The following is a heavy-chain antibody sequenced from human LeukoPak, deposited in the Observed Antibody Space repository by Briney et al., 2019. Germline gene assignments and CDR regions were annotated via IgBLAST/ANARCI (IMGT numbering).Heavy chain of an antibody. CDR3: ARSPFHCTNGVCSNWFDP. D-gene: IGHD2-8*01. Sequence: MSSETLSLTCTVSGGSISSSSYYWGWIRQPPGKGLEWIGSIYYSGSTYYNPSLKSRVTISVDTSKNQFSPKLSSVTAADTAVYYCARSPFHCTNGVCSNWFDPWGQGTLVTVSS. CDR1: GGSISSSSYY. CDR2: IYYSGST. J-gene: IGHJ5*02. V-gene: IGHV4-39*01.